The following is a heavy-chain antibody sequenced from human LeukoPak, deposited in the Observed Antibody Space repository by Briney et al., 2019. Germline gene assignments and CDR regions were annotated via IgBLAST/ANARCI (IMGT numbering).Heavy chain of an antibody. CDR1: GGTFSSYA. J-gene: IGHJ4*02. CDR2: IIPIFGTA. V-gene: IGHV1-69*05. Sequence: GSSVKVSCKASGGTFSSYAISWVRQAPGQGLEWMGGIIPIFGTANYAQKFQGRVTMTRDMSTSTVYMELSSLRSEDTAVYYCARGSGSLQYYDYWGQGTLVTVSS. CDR3: ARGSGSLQYYDY. D-gene: IGHD1-26*01.